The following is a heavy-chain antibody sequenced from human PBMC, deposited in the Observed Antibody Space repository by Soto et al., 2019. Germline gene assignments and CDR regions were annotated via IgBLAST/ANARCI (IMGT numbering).Heavy chain of an antibody. CDR1: GFTFSSYS. Sequence: PGGSLRLSCAASGFTFSSYSMNWVRQAPGKGLGWVSYISSSSSTIYYADSVKGRFTISRDNAKNSLYLQMNSLRDEDTAVYYCARVFQGFGESLPFDYWGQGTLVTVSS. CDR2: ISSSSSTI. J-gene: IGHJ4*02. D-gene: IGHD3-10*01. CDR3: ARVFQGFGESLPFDY. V-gene: IGHV3-48*02.